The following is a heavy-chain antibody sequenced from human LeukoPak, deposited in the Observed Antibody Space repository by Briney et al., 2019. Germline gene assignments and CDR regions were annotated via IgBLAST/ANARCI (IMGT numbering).Heavy chain of an antibody. D-gene: IGHD1-26*01. J-gene: IGHJ6*03. CDR3: ARSGREYYYYYMDV. V-gene: IGHV4-4*07. CDR1: GGSISSYY. Sequence: SETLSLTCPVSGGSISSYYWRWIRQPAGKGLEGIGRIYTSGSTNYNPSLKSRVTMSVDTSKNQFSLKLSSVTAADTAVYYCARSGREYYYYYMDVWGKGTTVTVSS. CDR2: IYTSGST.